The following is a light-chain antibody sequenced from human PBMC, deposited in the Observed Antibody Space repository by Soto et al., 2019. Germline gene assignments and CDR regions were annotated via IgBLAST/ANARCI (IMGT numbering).Light chain of an antibody. V-gene: IGLV2-14*01. J-gene: IGLJ1*01. CDR1: SSDVGDYKY. CDR2: EVS. CDR3: SSFISSSTIV. Sequence: QSALTQPASVSGAPGQSITISCTGNSSDVGDYKYVSWYQKHPGKAPKALIYEVSNRPSDVSLRFSGSKSGTTAFLTISGLQAEDEADYYCSSFISSSTIVFGSGTKVTVL.